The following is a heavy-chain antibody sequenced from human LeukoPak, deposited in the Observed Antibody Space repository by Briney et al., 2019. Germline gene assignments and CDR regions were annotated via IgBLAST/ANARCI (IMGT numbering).Heavy chain of an antibody. Sequence: GGSLRLSCAASGFTFSSYWMHWVRQAPGKGLVWVSRMNSDGSSISYADSVKGRFTISRDNAKNTLYLQMNSLRPEDTAVYYCASWYQLLSYWGQGTLVTVSS. D-gene: IGHD2-2*01. CDR1: GFTFSSYW. CDR2: MNSDGSSI. J-gene: IGHJ4*02. V-gene: IGHV3-74*01. CDR3: ASWYQLLSY.